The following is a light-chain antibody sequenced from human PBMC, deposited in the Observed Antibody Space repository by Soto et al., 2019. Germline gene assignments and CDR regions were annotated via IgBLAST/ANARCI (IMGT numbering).Light chain of an antibody. CDR2: DVS. V-gene: IGKV1-33*01. CDR1: QDINKF. Sequence: DIQMTQSPSSLAASFGDTVTITCQASQDINKFLNWYQQKPGKAPKLLIYDVSNLETGVPSRFSGSGSETHFTLTINSLQPEDIETYYCQQYDNYDITFGQGTKVDIK. J-gene: IGKJ1*01. CDR3: QQYDNYDIT.